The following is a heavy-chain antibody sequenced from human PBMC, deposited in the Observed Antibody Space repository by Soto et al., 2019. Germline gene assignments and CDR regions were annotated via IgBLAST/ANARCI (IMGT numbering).Heavy chain of an antibody. CDR3: ARGLVVVAATPNDY. D-gene: IGHD2-15*01. Sequence: PGGSLRLSCAASGFTVSSNYMSWVRQAPGKGLEWVSSISSSSSYIYYADSVKGRFTISRDNAKNSLYLQMNSLRAEDTAVYYCARGLVVVAATPNDYWGQGTLVTVSS. V-gene: IGHV3-21*01. CDR2: ISSSSSYI. CDR1: GFTVSSNY. J-gene: IGHJ4*02.